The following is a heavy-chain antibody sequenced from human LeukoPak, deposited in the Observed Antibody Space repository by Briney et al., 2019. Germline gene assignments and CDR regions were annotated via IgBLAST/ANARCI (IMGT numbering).Heavy chain of an antibody. Sequence: ASVKVSCKASGYTFTGYYMHWVRQAPGQGLEWMGWINPNSGGTNYAQKFQGWVTMTRDTSISTAYMELSRLRSDDTAVYYCARDKESGEGLDYWGQGTLVTVSS. CDR1: GYTFTGYY. CDR3: ARDKESGEGLDY. D-gene: IGHD4-17*01. J-gene: IGHJ4*02. V-gene: IGHV1-2*04. CDR2: INPNSGGT.